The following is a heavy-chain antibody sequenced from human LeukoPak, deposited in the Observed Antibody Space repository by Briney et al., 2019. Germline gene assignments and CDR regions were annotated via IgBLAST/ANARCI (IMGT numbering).Heavy chain of an antibody. CDR2: IYHSGST. CDR1: GGSFSGYY. CDR3: ARRAISVNNFGDSH. D-gene: IGHD2-21*02. V-gene: IGHV4-34*01. Sequence: PSETLSLTCAVYGGSFSGYYWSWVRQPPGKGLERIGEIYHSGSTNKNPSLKNRLSISVDKSKNQFSLRLSSVTAADTAIYFCARRAISVNNFGDSHWGQGTRVIVSS. J-gene: IGHJ4*02.